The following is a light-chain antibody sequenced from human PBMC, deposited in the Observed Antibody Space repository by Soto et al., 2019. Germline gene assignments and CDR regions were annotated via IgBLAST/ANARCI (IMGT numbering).Light chain of an antibody. Sequence: DIQMTQSPSTLSASVGDRVTITCRADQSITRWLAWFQQKPGKAPSLLIYDATNLQPGVPSRFSGSGSGTEFTLTISSLQPEDVATYYCQKCDYLPIFGPGTTVDFK. V-gene: IGKV1-5*01. J-gene: IGKJ3*01. CDR3: QKCDYLPI. CDR2: DAT. CDR1: QSITRW.